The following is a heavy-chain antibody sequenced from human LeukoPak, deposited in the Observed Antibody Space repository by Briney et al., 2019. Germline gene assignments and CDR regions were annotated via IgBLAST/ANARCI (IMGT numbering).Heavy chain of an antibody. Sequence: PSETLSLTCTVSGVSISSYSWSWIRQPPGKGLEWFGCIYYSGGANYNPRPKSGVTISVDTSKNQCSLKLSSVTAAETAVYYCARVGTYGSGSYLSWLDYWGQGTLVTVSS. D-gene: IGHD3-10*01. CDR2: IYYSGGA. CDR1: GVSISSYS. V-gene: IGHV4-59*01. CDR3: ARVGTYGSGSYLSWLDY. J-gene: IGHJ4*02.